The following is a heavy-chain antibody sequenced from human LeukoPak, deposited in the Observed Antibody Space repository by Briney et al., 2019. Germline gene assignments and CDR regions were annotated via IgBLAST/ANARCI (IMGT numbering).Heavy chain of an antibody. V-gene: IGHV6-1*01. J-gene: IGHJ1*01. Sequence: SQTLSLTCAVSGDXVSSNSAGWNWIRQSPLRGLDWLGRTYYRSKWYNDYAVSVKSRITINPDTSKNQFSLQLNSVTPEDTAVYYCARDRSLGYFQHWGQGTLVTVSS. CDR3: ARDRSLGYFQH. CDR2: TYYRSKWYN. D-gene: IGHD3-16*02. CDR1: GDXVSSNSAG.